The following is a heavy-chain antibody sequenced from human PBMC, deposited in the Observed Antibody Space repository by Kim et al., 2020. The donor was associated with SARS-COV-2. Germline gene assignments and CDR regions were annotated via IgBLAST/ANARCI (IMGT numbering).Heavy chain of an antibody. CDR1: GFTFSSYD. V-gene: IGHV3-13*01. CDR3: AIGRWFGELYDSSGETFDY. D-gene: IGHD3-10*01. J-gene: IGHJ4*02. Sequence: GGSLRLSCAASGFTFSSYDMHWVRQATGKGLEWVSAIGTAGDTYYPGSVKGRFTISRENAKNSLYLQMNSLRAGDTAVYYCAIGRWFGELYDSSGETFDYWGQGTLVTVSS. CDR2: IGTAGDT.